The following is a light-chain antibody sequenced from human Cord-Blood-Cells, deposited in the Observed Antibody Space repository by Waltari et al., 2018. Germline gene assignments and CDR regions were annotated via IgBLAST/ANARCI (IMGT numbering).Light chain of an antibody. V-gene: IGLV2-8*01. Sequence: QSALTQPPSASGSPGQSVTIPCTGTSSDVGGYTYVSWYQQHPGKAPKLMIYEVSKRPSGVPDRFSGSKSGNTASLTVSGLRAEDEADYYCSSYAGSNNVVFGGGTKLTVL. CDR3: SSYAGSNNVV. J-gene: IGLJ2*01. CDR1: SSDVGGYTY. CDR2: EVS.